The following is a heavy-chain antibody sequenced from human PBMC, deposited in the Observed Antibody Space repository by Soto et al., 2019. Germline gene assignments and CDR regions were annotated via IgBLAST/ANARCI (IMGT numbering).Heavy chain of an antibody. J-gene: IGHJ5*02. CDR3: GKVLNAGRSDWFDP. V-gene: IGHV4-31*03. CDR1: GGSISRGGYY. Sequence: PSETLSLTCTVSGGSISRGGYYWSWIRQHPGKGLEWIGYIYYSGSTYYNPSLKSRGTISVDTSKNQFSLKLSSVTAADTAVYYCGKVLNAGRSDWFDPLGQGTLVTVSS. CDR2: IYYSGST. D-gene: IGHD3-10*01.